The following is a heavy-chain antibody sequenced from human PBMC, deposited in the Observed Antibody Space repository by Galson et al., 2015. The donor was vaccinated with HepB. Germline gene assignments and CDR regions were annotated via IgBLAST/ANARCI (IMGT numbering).Heavy chain of an antibody. CDR2: IGSTGTTT. CDR1: GFIFSSYP. V-gene: IGHV3-23*01. Sequence: SLRLSCAASGFIFSSYPMSWVRQAPGKGLEWVSSIGSTGTTTYYAASVKGRFAVSRDNANSQNMMYLQMNSLRAEDTAMYYCTRNPEVAWRGFSFEILGQRNMVTV. CDR3: TRNPEVAWRGFSFEI. D-gene: IGHD3-3*01. J-gene: IGHJ3*02.